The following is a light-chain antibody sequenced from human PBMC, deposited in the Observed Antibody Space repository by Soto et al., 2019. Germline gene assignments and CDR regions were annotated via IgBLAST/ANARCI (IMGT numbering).Light chain of an antibody. CDR3: QQRFSWPPWT. V-gene: IGKV3-11*01. Sequence: EVVLTQSPATLSLSPGGRATLSCRASEDVDIYLAWYQQRPGQAPRLLIYDTSKRATGIPARFTGTGSGTDSTLTISSLEPEDFAVYYCQQRFSWPPWTFGQGTKVEIK. CDR1: EDVDIY. CDR2: DTS. J-gene: IGKJ1*01.